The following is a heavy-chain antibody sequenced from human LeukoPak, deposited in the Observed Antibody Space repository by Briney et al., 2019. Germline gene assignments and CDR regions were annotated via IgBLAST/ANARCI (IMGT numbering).Heavy chain of an antibody. Sequence: GGSLRPSCAASGLSFTTFAMSWVRQGPARGLEWVSSMKGTGETFYADSVKGRFTLSRDSSRNTVHLQLNNLRVEDTAIYYCARASWVSTTDAVRWGQGTLVTVSS. J-gene: IGHJ4*02. V-gene: IGHV3-23*01. D-gene: IGHD1-14*01. CDR2: MKGTGET. CDR1: GLSFTTFA. CDR3: ARASWVSTTDAVR.